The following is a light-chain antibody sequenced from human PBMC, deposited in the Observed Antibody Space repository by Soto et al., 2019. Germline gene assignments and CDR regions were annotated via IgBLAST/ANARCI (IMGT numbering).Light chain of an antibody. CDR3: QQYNNWPPWT. J-gene: IGKJ1*01. V-gene: IGKV3-15*01. Sequence: EIVMTQSPATLSVSPGERATLSCRASQSVSSNLAWYQQKPGQAPRLLIYGASTRATGIPARFSGSGSGTEFTLTISSLQSEDVVVYYCQQYNNWPPWTFGQGTKVEIK. CDR2: GAS. CDR1: QSVSSN.